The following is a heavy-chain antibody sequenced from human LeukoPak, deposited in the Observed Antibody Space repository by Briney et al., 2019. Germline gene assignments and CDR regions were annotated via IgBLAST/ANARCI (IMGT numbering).Heavy chain of an antibody. J-gene: IGHJ6*02. CDR3: AGFSHKGV. V-gene: IGHV3-66*01. Sequence: GSLRLSCAASGFTVSNNYMSWVRQAQGKGLEWVALIYSGGSTYYADFVKGRFTISRDNSKNTLYLQMSSLRAEDTAVYYCAGFSHKGVWGQGTTVTVSS. CDR2: IYSGGST. CDR1: GFTVSNNY.